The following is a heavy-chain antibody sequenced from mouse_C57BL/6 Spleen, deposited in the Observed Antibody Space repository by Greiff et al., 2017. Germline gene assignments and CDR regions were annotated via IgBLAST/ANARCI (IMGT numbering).Heavy chain of an antibody. D-gene: IGHD1-1*01. CDR3: ARARYYGSAKDYFDY. Sequence: QVQLQQPGTELVKPGASVKLSCKASGYTFTSYWMHWVKQRPGQGLEWIGNINPSNGGTNYNEEFKSKATLTVDKSSSTAYMQLSSLTSEDSAVYYCARARYYGSAKDYFDYWGQGTTLTVSS. V-gene: IGHV1-53*01. J-gene: IGHJ2*01. CDR1: GYTFTSYW. CDR2: INPSNGGT.